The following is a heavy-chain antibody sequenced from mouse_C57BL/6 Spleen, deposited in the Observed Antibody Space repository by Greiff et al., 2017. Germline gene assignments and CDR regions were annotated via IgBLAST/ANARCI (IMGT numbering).Heavy chain of an antibody. D-gene: IGHD1-1*01. CDR2: IYPGDGDT. CDR3: ARDDYYGSGGFAY. CDR1: GYAFSSSW. Sequence: VQLQESGPELVKPGASVKISCKASGYAFSSSWMNWVKQRPGKGLEWIGRIYPGDGDTNYNGKFKGKATLTADKSSSTAYMQLSSLTSEDSAVYFCARDDYYGSGGFAYWGQGTLVTVSA. J-gene: IGHJ3*01. V-gene: IGHV1-82*01.